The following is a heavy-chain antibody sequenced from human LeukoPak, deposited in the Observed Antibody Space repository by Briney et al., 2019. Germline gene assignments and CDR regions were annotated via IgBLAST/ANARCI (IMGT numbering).Heavy chain of an antibody. CDR3: AKKWGVGTTTLDYFDY. Sequence: GGSLRLSCAASGFTFSSYAMSWVRQAPGKGLEWVSGISGSGGSTYYADSVKGRFTISRDNSKNTLYLQMNSLTDEDTAVYCCAKKWGVGTTTLDYFDYWGQGTLVTVSS. V-gene: IGHV3-23*01. CDR2: ISGSGGST. J-gene: IGHJ4*02. D-gene: IGHD1-26*01. CDR1: GFTFSSYA.